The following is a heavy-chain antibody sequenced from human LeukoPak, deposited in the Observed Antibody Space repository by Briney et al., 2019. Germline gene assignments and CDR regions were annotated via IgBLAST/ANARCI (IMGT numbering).Heavy chain of an antibody. D-gene: IGHD6-13*01. V-gene: IGHV1-69*01. CDR2: INPIFGTA. J-gene: IGHJ3*02. CDR1: GGTFSSYA. Sequence: GSSVKVSCKASGGTFSSYAISWVRQAPGQGLEWMGWINPIFGTANYAQKFQGRVTITADESTSTAYMELSSLRSEDTAVYYCARDQYSSSWYGGGDAFDMWGQGTMVTVSS. CDR3: ARDQYSSSWYGGGDAFDM.